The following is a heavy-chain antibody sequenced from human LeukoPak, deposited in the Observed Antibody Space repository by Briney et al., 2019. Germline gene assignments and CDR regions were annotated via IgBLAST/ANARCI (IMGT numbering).Heavy chain of an antibody. D-gene: IGHD3-10*01. CDR1: GASVTSGGFY. Sequence: SETLSLTCRVSGASVTSGGFYWRWLRQPPGKEPEWIATVYYTGSTYYNPSLKSRVTISIDTSKNQFSLRLTSVTATDTAIYHCARHSGSGSLSRPFDPWGQGTLVTVSS. J-gene: IGHJ5*02. CDR3: ARHSGSGSLSRPFDP. V-gene: IGHV4-39*01. CDR2: VYYTGST.